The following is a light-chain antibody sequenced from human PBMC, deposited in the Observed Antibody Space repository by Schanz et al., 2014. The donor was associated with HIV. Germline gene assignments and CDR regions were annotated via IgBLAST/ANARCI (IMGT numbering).Light chain of an antibody. J-gene: IGLJ1*01. CDR2: DVS. CDR3: GSYTFASTPYV. V-gene: IGLV2-14*03. CDR1: SSDVGGYNY. Sequence: QSALTQPPSASGSPGQSVTISCTGTSSDVGGYNYVSWYQQHPGRAPKLVISDVSSRPSGVSSRFSGSKSGNTASLTISGLQAEDEADYYCGSYTFASTPYVFGSGTKLTVL.